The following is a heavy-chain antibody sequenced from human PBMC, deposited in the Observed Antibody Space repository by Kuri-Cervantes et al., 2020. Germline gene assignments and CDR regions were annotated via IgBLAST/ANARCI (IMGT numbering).Heavy chain of an antibody. D-gene: IGHD3-10*01. CDR1: GFTFSNAW. J-gene: IGHJ4*02. CDR2: IKQDGSEK. CDR3: ARDRGDLREYDY. V-gene: IGHV3-7*01. Sequence: GGSLRLSCAASGFTFSNAWMSWVRQAPGKGLEWVANIKQDGSEKYYVDSVKGRFTISRDNSKSTLYLQMNSLRAEDTAVYYCARDRGDLREYDYWGQGTLVTVSS.